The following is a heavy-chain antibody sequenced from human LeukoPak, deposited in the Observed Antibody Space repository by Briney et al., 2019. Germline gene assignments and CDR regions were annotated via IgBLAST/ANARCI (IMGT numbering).Heavy chain of an antibody. V-gene: IGHV1-46*01. CDR1: GYTFTAYN. D-gene: IGHD3-10*01. CDR2: INPRNGGT. J-gene: IGHJ4*02. CDR3: ARDFYGSGSYPDY. Sequence: ASVKVSCKASGYTFTAYNLHWVRQAPGQGLEWMGIINPRNGGTTYAQKFQGRVTMTRDTSTSTVYMELSALRSEDTAIYYCARDFYGSGSYPDYWGQGTLVIVSS.